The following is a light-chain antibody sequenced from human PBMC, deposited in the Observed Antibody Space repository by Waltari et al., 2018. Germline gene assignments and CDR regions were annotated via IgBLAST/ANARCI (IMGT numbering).Light chain of an antibody. CDR2: DVV. CDR1: SSEVGNYNL. CDR3: CSYAGSYTFV. Sequence: QSALTQPRSVSGSPGQSVTISCSGTSSEVGNYNLVSWYQQHPGNAPKLLIYDVVKRPSGVPDRFSGSKSGNTASLTISGLQTEDEADYYCCSYAGSYTFVFGGGTQLTVL. J-gene: IGLJ7*01. V-gene: IGLV2-11*01.